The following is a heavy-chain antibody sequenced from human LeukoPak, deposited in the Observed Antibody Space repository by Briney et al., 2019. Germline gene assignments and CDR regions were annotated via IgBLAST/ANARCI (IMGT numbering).Heavy chain of an antibody. CDR1: GFTFSSYA. CDR3: AKDAPVNIVVVPAANS. V-gene: IGHV3-23*01. CDR2: ISGSGGST. D-gene: IGHD2-2*01. J-gene: IGHJ4*02. Sequence: PGGSLRLSCAASGFTFSSYAMSWVRQAPGQGLEWVSTISGSGGSTYYADSVKGRFTISRDNSKNTLYLQMNSLRAEDTAVYYCAKDAPVNIVVVPAANSWGQGTLVTVSS.